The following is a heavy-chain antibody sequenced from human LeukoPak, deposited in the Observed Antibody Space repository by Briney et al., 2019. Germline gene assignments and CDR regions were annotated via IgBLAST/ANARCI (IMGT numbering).Heavy chain of an antibody. D-gene: IGHD5-18*01. CDR3: ARGSRGTIQLWSNYYYYYMDV. J-gene: IGHJ6*03. Sequence: ASVTVSCKASGYTFTGYYMHWVRQAPGQGLEWMGWINPNSGGTNYAQKFQGRVTMTRDTSISTAYMELSRLRSDDTAVYYCARGSRGTIQLWSNYYYYYMDVWGKGTTVTVSS. CDR2: INPNSGGT. CDR1: GYTFTGYY. V-gene: IGHV1-2*02.